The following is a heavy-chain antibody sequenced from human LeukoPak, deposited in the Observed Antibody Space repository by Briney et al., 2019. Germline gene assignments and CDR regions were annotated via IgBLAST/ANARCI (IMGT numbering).Heavy chain of an antibody. CDR3: ARDRYSSGWRTARLYYYYYMDV. J-gene: IGHJ6*03. V-gene: IGHV3-74*01. CDR2: INSDGSST. D-gene: IGHD6-19*01. CDR1: GFTFSSYW. Sequence: GGSLRLSCAASGFTFSSYWMHWVRQAPGKGLVWVSRINSDGSSTSYADSVKGRFTISRDNAKNTLYLQMNSLRAEDTALYYCARDRYSSGWRTARLYYYYYMDVWGKGTTVTVSS.